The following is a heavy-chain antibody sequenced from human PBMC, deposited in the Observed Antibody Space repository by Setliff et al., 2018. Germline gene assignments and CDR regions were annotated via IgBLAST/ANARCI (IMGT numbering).Heavy chain of an antibody. CDR3: ARTCSGSGCYAGLES. CDR2: IYTSWST. J-gene: IGHJ4*02. Sequence: SETLSLTCTVSGDSISSRRNYWGWFRQPAGKELEWIGQIYTSWSTNYNPSLKSRVTISLDTSKNQFSLSLTSVTAADTGVYYCARTCSGSGCYAGLESWGQGTPVTVS. CDR1: GDSISSRRNY. V-gene: IGHV4-61*09. D-gene: IGHD2-15*01.